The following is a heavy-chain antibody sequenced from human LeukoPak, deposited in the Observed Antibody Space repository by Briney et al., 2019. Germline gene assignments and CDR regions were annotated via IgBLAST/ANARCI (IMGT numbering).Heavy chain of an antibody. D-gene: IGHD1-26*01. CDR1: GATFSSYA. Sequence: ASVKVSCKASGATFSSYAISWVRQAPGQGLEWMGGIIPIFGTAIYAQKFQGRVTMTEDTSTDTAYMELSSLRSEDTAVYYCATDSRWEAGYYYYGMDVWGQGTTVTVSS. J-gene: IGHJ6*02. V-gene: IGHV1-69*06. CDR2: IIPIFGTA. CDR3: ATDSRWEAGYYYYGMDV.